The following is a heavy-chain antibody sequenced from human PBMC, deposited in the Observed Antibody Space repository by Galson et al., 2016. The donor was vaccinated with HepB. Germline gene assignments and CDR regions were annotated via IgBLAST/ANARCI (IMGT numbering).Heavy chain of an antibody. D-gene: IGHD1-14*01. CDR1: GFSLRTSGVG. Sequence: PALVKPTQTLTLTCTFSGFSLRTSGVGVGWIRQPPGKALEWLALIYWDDDKRYSPSLKSRLTITKDTSKNQVVLTMTNMDPVDTATYYCAHRTPAGTVLDFDYGGQGTLVTVSS. CDR3: AHRTPAGTVLDFDY. V-gene: IGHV2-5*02. J-gene: IGHJ4*02. CDR2: IYWDDDK.